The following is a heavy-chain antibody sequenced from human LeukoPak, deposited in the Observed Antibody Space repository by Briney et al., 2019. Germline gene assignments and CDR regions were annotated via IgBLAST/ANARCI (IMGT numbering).Heavy chain of an antibody. V-gene: IGHV3-48*02. J-gene: IGHJ4*02. Sequence: GGSLRLSCAASGFTFSSYSMNWVRQAPGKGLEWVSYISSSSSTIYYADSVKGRFTISRDNAKNSLYLQMNSLRDEDTAVYYCARDPTKIYSNYYFDYWGQGTLVTVSS. CDR2: ISSSSSTI. CDR3: ARDPTKIYSNYYFDY. D-gene: IGHD4-11*01. CDR1: GFTFSSYS.